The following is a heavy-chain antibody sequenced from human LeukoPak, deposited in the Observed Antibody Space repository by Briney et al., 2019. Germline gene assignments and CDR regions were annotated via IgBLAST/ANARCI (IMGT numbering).Heavy chain of an antibody. J-gene: IGHJ4*02. CDR3: ARITGIEAAGDY. CDR1: GFTFSTYW. CDR2: IKHDGSEK. V-gene: IGHV3-7*04. Sequence: GGSLRLSCAASGFTFSTYWMSWVRQAPGRGLEWVANIKHDGSEKFYVDSVRGRFTISRDNTKNSLYLQLNSLRAEDTALYYCARITGIEAAGDYWGQGTLVTVSS. D-gene: IGHD6-13*01.